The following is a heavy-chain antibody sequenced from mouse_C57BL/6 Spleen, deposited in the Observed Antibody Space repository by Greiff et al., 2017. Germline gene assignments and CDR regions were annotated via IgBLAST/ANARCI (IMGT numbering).Heavy chain of an antibody. Sequence: QVQLQQPGAELVKPGASVKLSCKASGYTFTSYWMQWVKQRPGQGLEWIGEIDPSDSYTNYNQKFKGKATLTVDTSSSTAYMQLSSLTSEDSAVYYCARRPNYDYDEAWFAYWGQGTLVTVST. D-gene: IGHD2-4*01. J-gene: IGHJ3*01. V-gene: IGHV1-50*01. CDR2: IDPSDSYT. CDR3: ARRPNYDYDEAWFAY. CDR1: GYTFTSYW.